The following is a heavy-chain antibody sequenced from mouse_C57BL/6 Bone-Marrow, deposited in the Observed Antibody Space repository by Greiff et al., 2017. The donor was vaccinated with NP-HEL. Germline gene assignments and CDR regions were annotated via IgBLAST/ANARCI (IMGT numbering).Heavy chain of an antibody. J-gene: IGHJ3*01. CDR3: ARGRQLRLREDWFAY. CDR2: IYPGDGDT. Sequence: QVQLQQSGAELVKPGASVKISCKASGYAFSSYWMNWVKQRPGTGLEWIGQIYPGDGDTNYNGKFKGKATLTADKSSSTAYMQLSSLTSEDSAVYFVARGRQLRLREDWFAYWGQGTLVTVSA. D-gene: IGHD3-2*02. V-gene: IGHV1-80*01. CDR1: GYAFSSYW.